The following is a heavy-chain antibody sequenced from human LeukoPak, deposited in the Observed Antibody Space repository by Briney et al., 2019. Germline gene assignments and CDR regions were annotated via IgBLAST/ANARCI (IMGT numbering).Heavy chain of an antibody. V-gene: IGHV3-21*04. J-gene: IGHJ4*02. CDR1: GFTFSSYS. D-gene: IGHD3-10*01. CDR2: ISSSSSFI. Sequence: GGSLRLSCAASGFTFSSYSMNWVRQAPGKGLEWVSSISSSSSFIYYADSVKGRFTISRDNSKNTLYLEVISLTAEDTAVYYCAKDDAWLRFGEWSQGTLVTVSS. CDR3: AKDDAWLRFGE.